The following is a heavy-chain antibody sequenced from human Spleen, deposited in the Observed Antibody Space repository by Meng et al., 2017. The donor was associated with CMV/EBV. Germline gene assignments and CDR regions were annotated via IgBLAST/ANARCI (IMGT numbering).Heavy chain of an antibody. Sequence: GESLKISCAASGFTVSSNYMSWVRQAPGKGLEWVSVIYSGGSTYYADSVKGRFTISRDNSKNSLFLQMNSLRAEDTALYYCAKTDLLGGKVAGLDYWGQGTLVTVSS. D-gene: IGHD6-19*01. V-gene: IGHV3-53*01. CDR2: IYSGGST. CDR3: AKTDLLGGKVAGLDY. CDR1: GFTVSSNY. J-gene: IGHJ4*02.